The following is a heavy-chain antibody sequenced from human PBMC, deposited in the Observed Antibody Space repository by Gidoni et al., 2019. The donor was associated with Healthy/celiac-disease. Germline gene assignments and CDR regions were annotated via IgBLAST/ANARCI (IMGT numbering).Heavy chain of an antibody. J-gene: IGHJ6*02. V-gene: IGHV3-66*01. CDR3: ARDPAGYSYGYTYYYGMDV. D-gene: IGHD5-18*01. CDR2: IYSGGST. Sequence: EVQLVESGGGLVQPGGSLRLSCAASGFTVSSNYMSWVRQAPGKGLEWVSVIYSGGSTYYADSVKGRFTISRDNSKNTLYLQMNSLRAEDTAVYYCARDPAGYSYGYTYYYGMDVWGQGTTVTVSS. CDR1: GFTVSSNY.